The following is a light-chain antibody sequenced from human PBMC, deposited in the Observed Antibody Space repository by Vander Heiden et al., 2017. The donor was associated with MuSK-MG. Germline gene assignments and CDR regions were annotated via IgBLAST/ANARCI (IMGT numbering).Light chain of an antibody. V-gene: IGKV2-28*01. Sequence: DIVMTQSPLSLPVTPGEPAPISCRSSQSLLHTNGYNYLDWYLQKPGQPPQLLIYLGSNRASGVPDRFSGSGSGTDFTLRISRVQTEDVGVYFCMQALQTPTFGQGTKVEIK. CDR2: LGS. CDR1: QSLLHTNGYNY. J-gene: IGKJ1*01. CDR3: MQALQTPT.